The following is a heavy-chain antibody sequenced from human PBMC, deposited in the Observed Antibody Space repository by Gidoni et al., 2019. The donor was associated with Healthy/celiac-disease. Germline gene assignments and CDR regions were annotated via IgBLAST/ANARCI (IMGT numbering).Heavy chain of an antibody. V-gene: IGHV4-34*01. CDR1: GGSFSGYY. Sequence: QVQLQQWGAGLLKPSETLSLTCAVYGGSFSGYYWSWIRQPPGKGLEWSGEINHSGSTNYNPSLKSRVTISVDTSKNQFSLKLSSVTAADTAVYYCARGGGDYGYYFDYWGQGTLVTVSS. D-gene: IGHD4-17*01. CDR2: INHSGST. J-gene: IGHJ4*02. CDR3: ARGGGDYGYYFDY.